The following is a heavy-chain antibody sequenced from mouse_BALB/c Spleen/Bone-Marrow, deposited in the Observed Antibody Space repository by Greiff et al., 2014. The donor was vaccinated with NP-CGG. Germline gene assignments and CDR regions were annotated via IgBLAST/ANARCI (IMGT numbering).Heavy chain of an antibody. CDR1: GYTFTNYW. V-gene: IGHV1-7*01. CDR3: ARGLRDWYFDV. J-gene: IGHJ1*01. D-gene: IGHD2-4*01. Sequence: QVQLQQSGAELAKPGASVKMSCKASGYTFTNYWIHWVKQRPGQGLEWIGYINPSTGNTEYNQKFRDRATLTADKSSSTPYMQLSSLTSEDSAVYYCARGLRDWYFDVWGAGTTVTVSS. CDR2: INPSTGNT.